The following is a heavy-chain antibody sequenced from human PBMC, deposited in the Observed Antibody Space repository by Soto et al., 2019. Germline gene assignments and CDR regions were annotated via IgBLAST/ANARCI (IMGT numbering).Heavy chain of an antibody. D-gene: IGHD3-10*01. V-gene: IGHV4-59*01. CDR3: ARRYGSAFDI. CDR1: GGSISSYY. Sequence: QVQLQESGQGLVKPSETLSLTCTVSGGSISSYYWSWIRQPPGKGLAWIGYIYYSGSTNYNPSLKSRVTISVDTSKNQFSLKLSSVTAADTAVYYCARRYGSAFDIWGQGTMVTVSS. CDR2: IYYSGST. J-gene: IGHJ3*02.